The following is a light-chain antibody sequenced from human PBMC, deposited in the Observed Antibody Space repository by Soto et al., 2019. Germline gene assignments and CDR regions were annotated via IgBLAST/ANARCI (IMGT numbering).Light chain of an antibody. V-gene: IGLV2-14*01. Sequence: QSALTQPASVSGSPGQSITISFTGTSSDVGGYNYVSWYQQHPGKAPKLMSYEVSNRPSGGSNRFSGSNSGNTASLTISGLQSEDEADYYCSSYTSRSTWVFGGGTKVTVL. CDR2: EVS. CDR1: SSDVGGYNY. CDR3: SSYTSRSTWV. J-gene: IGLJ3*02.